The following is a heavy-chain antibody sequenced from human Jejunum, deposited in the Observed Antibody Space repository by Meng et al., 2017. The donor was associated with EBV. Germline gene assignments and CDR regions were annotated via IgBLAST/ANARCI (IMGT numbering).Heavy chain of an antibody. CDR2: VRHKRDGSTT. CDR3: ARSVYWLLDY. Sequence: VQLVESGGGLVQPGGSLRLSCAGSGFTFSDHYIDWVRLAPGKGLEWVGRVRHKRDGSTTEYGASVTGRFTISRDDSKNSVYLQMNSLKTEDTAVYYCARSVYWLLDYWGQGTLVTVSS. CDR1: GFTFSDHY. D-gene: IGHD2-15*01. V-gene: IGHV3-72*01. J-gene: IGHJ4*02.